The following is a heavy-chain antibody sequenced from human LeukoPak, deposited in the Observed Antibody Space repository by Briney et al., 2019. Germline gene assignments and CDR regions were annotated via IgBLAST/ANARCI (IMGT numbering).Heavy chain of an antibody. J-gene: IGHJ4*02. V-gene: IGHV3-53*01. D-gene: IGHD6-13*01. CDR2: IYSGGST. CDR1: GFTFSSYS. Sequence: GGSLRLSCAASGFTFSSYSMNWVRQTPGKGLEWVSVIYSGGSTYYADSVKGRFTISRDNSKNTLYLQMNSLRAEDTAVYYCARDSSSWSNYFGYWGQGTLVTVSS. CDR3: ARDSSSWSNYFGY.